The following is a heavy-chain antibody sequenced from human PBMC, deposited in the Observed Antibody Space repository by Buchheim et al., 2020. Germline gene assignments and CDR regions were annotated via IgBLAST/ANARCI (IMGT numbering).Heavy chain of an antibody. D-gene: IGHD2-8*01. CDR3: ARDRTEVYATLYYYYGMDV. CDR1: GFTFSSYA. V-gene: IGHV3-30-3*01. CDR2: ISYDGSNK. J-gene: IGHJ6*02. Sequence: QVQLVESGGGVVQPGRSLRLSCAASGFTFSSYAMHWVRQAPGKGLEWVAVISYDGSNKYYADSVKGRFTISRDNSKNTLYLQMNSLRAEDTAVYYCARDRTEVYATLYYYYGMDVWGQGTT.